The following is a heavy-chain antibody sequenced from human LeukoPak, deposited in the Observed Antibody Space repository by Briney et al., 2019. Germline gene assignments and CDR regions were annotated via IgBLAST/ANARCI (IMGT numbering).Heavy chain of an antibody. J-gene: IGHJ6*03. Sequence: SVKVSCKASGGTFSSYAISWVRQAPGQGLEWMGGIIPIFGTANYAQRFQGRVTITTDESTSTAYMELSSLRSEDTAVYYCARSQEYSSSWGGYYMDVWGKGTTVTVSS. CDR2: IIPIFGTA. D-gene: IGHD6-6*01. V-gene: IGHV1-69*05. CDR1: GGTFSSYA. CDR3: ARSQEYSSSWGGYYMDV.